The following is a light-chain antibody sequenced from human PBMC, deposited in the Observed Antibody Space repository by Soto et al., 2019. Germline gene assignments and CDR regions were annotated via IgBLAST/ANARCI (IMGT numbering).Light chain of an antibody. V-gene: IGLV2-8*01. CDR1: SSDVGGYNY. CDR3: SSYAGSNNLV. CDR2: EVS. Sequence: QSVLTQPPSASGSPGQSVTISCTGTSSDVGGYNYVSWYQQHPGKAPKLMIYEVSKRPSGVPDRFSGSKSGTTSSLTVSGLQAEDEADYYCSSYAGSNNLVVGGGTKLTVL. J-gene: IGLJ2*01.